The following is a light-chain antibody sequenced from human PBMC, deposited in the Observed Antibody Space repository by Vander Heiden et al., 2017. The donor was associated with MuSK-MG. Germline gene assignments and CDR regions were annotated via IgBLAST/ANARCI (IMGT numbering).Light chain of an antibody. CDR3: QAWNSSNVV. CDR2: QDS. Sequence: SYALTQPPSVSVSPGQTASITCSGDKLGDKYACWYQQKPGQSPVLGIYQDSKRPSGIPERFSGSNSGTTATLTISGTQAMDEADYYCQAWNSSNVVFGGGTKLTVL. J-gene: IGLJ2*01. CDR1: KLGDKY. V-gene: IGLV3-1*01.